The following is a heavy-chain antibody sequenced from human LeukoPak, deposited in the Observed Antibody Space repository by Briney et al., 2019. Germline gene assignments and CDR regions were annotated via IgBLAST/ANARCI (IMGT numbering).Heavy chain of an antibody. CDR2: MNPNSGNT. Sequence: ASVKVSCKASGYTFTSYDINWVRQATGQGLEWMGWMNPNSGNTGYAQKFQGRVTITRNTSISTAYMELSSLRSEDTAVYYCASYEGGLALFDYWGQGTLVTVSS. V-gene: IGHV1-8*03. CDR1: GYTFTSYD. J-gene: IGHJ4*02. D-gene: IGHD5-12*01. CDR3: ASYEGGLALFDY.